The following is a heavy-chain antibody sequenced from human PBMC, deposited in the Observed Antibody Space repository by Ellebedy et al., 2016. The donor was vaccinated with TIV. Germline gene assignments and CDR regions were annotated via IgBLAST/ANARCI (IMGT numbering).Heavy chain of an antibody. CDR2: ISSSSSYI. V-gene: IGHV3-21*01. J-gene: IGHJ4*02. Sequence: GESLKISCAASGFTFSSYSMNWVRQAPGKGLEWVSSISSSSSYIYYADSVKGRFTISRDNAKNSLYLQMNSLRAEDTAVYYCARVGASSSFGYDGYFDYWGQGTLVTVSS. CDR3: ARVGASSSFGYDGYFDY. CDR1: GFTFSSYS. D-gene: IGHD6-6*01.